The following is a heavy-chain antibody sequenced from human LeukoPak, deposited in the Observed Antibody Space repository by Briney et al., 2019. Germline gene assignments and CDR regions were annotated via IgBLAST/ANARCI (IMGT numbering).Heavy chain of an antibody. D-gene: IGHD2-15*01. CDR3: ARVVASHPWWPNDY. CDR2: INPNSGGT. J-gene: IGHJ4*02. CDR1: GYTFTGYY. V-gene: IGHV1-2*02. Sequence: ASVKVSCKASGYTFTGYYMHWVRQAPGQGLEWMGWINPNSGGTNSAQKFQGRVTMTRDTSISTAYMELSRLRSDDTAVYYCARVVASHPWWPNDYWGQGTLVTVSS.